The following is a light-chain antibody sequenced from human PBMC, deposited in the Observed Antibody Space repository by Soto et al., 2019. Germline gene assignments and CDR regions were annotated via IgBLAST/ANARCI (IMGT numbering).Light chain of an antibody. CDR1: QTVRSSS. CDR2: GAS. CDR3: QQYGSSPHT. J-gene: IGKJ2*01. Sequence: EIVLTQSPGTLSVSPGERATLSCRASQTVRSSSLAWYQQKPGQAPRLLIYGASGRATGIPDKFSGSGSGTDFTLTISRLEPEDFAVYYCQQYGSSPHTFGQGTKLEI. V-gene: IGKV3-20*01.